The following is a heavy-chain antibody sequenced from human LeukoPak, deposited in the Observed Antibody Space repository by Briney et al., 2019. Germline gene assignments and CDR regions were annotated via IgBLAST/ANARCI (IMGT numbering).Heavy chain of an antibody. CDR3: ARDQYTNSGNWFDP. Sequence: GGSLRLSCAASGFTFSSYAMSWVRPAPGKGLEWVSAISGSGGSTYYADSVKGRFTISRDNAKNTLYLQMNSLRAEDTAVYFCARDQYTNSGNWFDPWGQGTLVTVSS. J-gene: IGHJ5*02. D-gene: IGHD7-27*01. CDR1: GFTFSSYA. V-gene: IGHV3-23*01. CDR2: ISGSGGST.